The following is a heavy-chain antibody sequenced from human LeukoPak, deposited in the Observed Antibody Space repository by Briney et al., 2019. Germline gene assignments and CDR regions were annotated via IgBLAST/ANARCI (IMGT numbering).Heavy chain of an antibody. CDR1: GYRFTNLW. J-gene: IGHJ4*02. CDR3: ARHLGGTLLSYPLGY. CDR2: VYLGDCGT. D-gene: IGHD3-16*01. Sequence: TRRESLKTPWMGPGYRFTNLWIAWVRPMSRKGLEWMGIVYLGDCGTRYSQPFQGNVTISADKTISTASPQRSSLMASDTATYYCARHLGGTLLSYPLGYWGQGTLVTVSS. V-gene: IGHV5-51*01.